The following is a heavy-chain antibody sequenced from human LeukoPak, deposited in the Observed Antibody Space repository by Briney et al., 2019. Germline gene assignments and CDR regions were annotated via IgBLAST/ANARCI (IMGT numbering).Heavy chain of an antibody. CDR2: IIPIFGTA. CDR3: ARGYCSGGSCYSYGFDY. CDR1: GGTFSSYA. V-gene: IGHV1-69*06. Sequence: SVKVSCKASGGTFSSYAISWVRQAPGQGLEWMGGIIPIFGTANYAQKFQGRVTITADKSTSTAYMELSSLRSEDTAVYYCARGYCSGGSCYSYGFDYWGQGTLVTVSS. D-gene: IGHD2-15*01. J-gene: IGHJ4*02.